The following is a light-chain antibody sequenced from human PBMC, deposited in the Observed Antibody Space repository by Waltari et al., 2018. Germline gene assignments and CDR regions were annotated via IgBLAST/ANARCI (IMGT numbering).Light chain of an antibody. CDR1: RLGSKN. J-gene: IGLJ2*01. CDR3: QVWESSSDHWF. Sequence: SYVLTQPPSVSVAPGQTATIPCGGDRLGSKNVHWYQQRPGQAPFLVVYDDTDRPSGIPERISGSKSGNTATLTINRVEAGDEADFYCQVWESSSDHWFFGGGTKLTVL. V-gene: IGLV3-21*02. CDR2: DDT.